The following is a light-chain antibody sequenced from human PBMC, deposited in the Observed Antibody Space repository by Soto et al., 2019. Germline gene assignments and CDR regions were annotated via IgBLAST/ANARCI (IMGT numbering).Light chain of an antibody. Sequence: EIVLTQSPATLSLSPGERATLSCRASQSVSDYIAWYQQKPGQAPRLLIYDTSNRATGVPARFSGSGSGTDFTLTISILEPEDFAVYVCQQRTNWLTFGGGTRVEIK. J-gene: IGKJ4*01. CDR3: QQRTNWLT. CDR2: DTS. CDR1: QSVSDY. V-gene: IGKV3-11*01.